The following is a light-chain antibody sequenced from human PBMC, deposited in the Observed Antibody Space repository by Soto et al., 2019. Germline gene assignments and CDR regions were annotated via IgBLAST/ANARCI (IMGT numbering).Light chain of an antibody. V-gene: IGLV3-1*01. CDR3: QAWDSSTVV. CDR2: QDG. J-gene: IGLJ2*01. CDR1: KLGTKY. Sequence: SYELTQPPSVYVSPGQTASITCSGDKLGTKYACWYQQKPGQSPVLVIYQDGKRPSGIPERFSGSNSENTATLTISGTQAMDEADYYCQAWDSSTVVFGGGTKLTVL.